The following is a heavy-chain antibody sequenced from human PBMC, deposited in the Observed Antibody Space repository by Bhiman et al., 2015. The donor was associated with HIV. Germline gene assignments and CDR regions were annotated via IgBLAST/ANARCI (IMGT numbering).Heavy chain of an antibody. V-gene: IGHV3-9*01. Sequence: EVQLVESGGGLVQPGGSLRLSCAASGFTFDDYGMHWVRQAPGKGLEWVSGISWSSHSIGYADSVKGPISPSPETNAKNSLFLQMNSLRTEDTALFYCVKDRAYSGSSMGAFDIWGQGTMVTVSS. J-gene: IGHJ3*02. CDR1: GFTFDDYG. CDR3: VKDRAYSGSSMGAFDI. CDR2: ISWSSHSI. D-gene: IGHD6-6*01.